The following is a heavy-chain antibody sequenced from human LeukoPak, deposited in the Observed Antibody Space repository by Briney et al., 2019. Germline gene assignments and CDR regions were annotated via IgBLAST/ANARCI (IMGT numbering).Heavy chain of an antibody. V-gene: IGHV3-20*04. D-gene: IGHD3-3*01. J-gene: IGHJ6*03. Sequence: PGGSLRLSCAASGFTFDDYGMSWVRQAPGKGLEWVSGINWNGGSTGYADSVKGRFTISRDNAKNSLYLQMNSLRAEDTALYYCARVPYYDFWSGYYKVDYYYYMDVWGKGTTVTVSS. CDR2: INWNGGST. CDR3: ARVPYYDFWSGYYKVDYYYYMDV. CDR1: GFTFDDYG.